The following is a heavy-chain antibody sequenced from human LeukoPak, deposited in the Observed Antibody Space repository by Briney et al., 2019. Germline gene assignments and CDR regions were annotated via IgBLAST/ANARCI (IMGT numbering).Heavy chain of an antibody. J-gene: IGHJ6*03. Sequence: SQTLSLTCTVSGGSISSGGYYWSWIRQPPGKGLEWIGYIYHSGSTYYNPSLKSRVTISVDRSKNQFSLKLSSVTAADTAVYYCARDQAGDRYYYYMDVWGKGTTVTVSS. CDR2: IYHSGST. D-gene: IGHD7-27*01. CDR1: GGSISSGGYY. V-gene: IGHV4-30-2*01. CDR3: ARDQAGDRYYYYMDV.